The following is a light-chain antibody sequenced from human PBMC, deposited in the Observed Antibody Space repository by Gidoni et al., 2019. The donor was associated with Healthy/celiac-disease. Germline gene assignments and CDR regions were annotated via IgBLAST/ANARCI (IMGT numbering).Light chain of an antibody. Sequence: EIVLTQSPATLSLSPGERATLSCRASQSGSSSLAWYQQKPGQAPRLLIYDAANRATGIPARCSGSGSGTEFTLTISSIEHEDVAVYYCQQRSNWPRLTFGGGTKVEIK. J-gene: IGKJ4*01. CDR2: DAA. CDR1: QSGSSS. CDR3: QQRSNWPRLT. V-gene: IGKV3-11*01.